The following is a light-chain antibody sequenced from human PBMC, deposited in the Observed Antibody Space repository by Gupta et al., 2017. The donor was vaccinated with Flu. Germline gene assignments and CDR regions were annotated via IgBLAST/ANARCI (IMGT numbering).Light chain of an antibody. CDR2: DAS. CDR1: QDISNY. Sequence: DIQMTDSPASLSASVGDRVTITCQASQDISNYLNWYQQKPGKAPKLLIYDASNLEKGVPSRFSGSGSGTDFTFTISSMQPEDIATYYCQQYENLPPGEFTFGPGTKVDIK. J-gene: IGKJ3*01. V-gene: IGKV1-33*01. CDR3: QQYENLPPGEFT.